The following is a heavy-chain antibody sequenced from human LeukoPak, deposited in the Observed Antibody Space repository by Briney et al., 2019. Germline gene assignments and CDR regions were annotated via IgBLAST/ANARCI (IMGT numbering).Heavy chain of an antibody. CDR3: AREGGYVERTLDS. D-gene: IGHD3-10*02. CDR1: GGSISSGGNF. CDR2: IYNSGRT. J-gene: IGHJ4*02. Sequence: PSETLSLTCTVPGGSISSGGNFWTWIRQHPGKGLEWIGYIYNSGRTYYNPSLKSRVTISLDTSKNQFSLKLSSVTAADTAVYYCAREGGYVERTLDSWGQGTLVTVSP. V-gene: IGHV4-31*03.